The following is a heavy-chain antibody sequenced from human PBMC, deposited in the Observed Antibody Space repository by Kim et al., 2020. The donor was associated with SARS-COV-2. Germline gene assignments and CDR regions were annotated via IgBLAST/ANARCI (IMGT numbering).Heavy chain of an antibody. CDR2: IYYTGNT. CDR3: ARGSLWVGGNLDP. D-gene: IGHD3-16*01. V-gene: IGHV4-59*01. CDR1: GGSISSDF. Sequence: SETLSLTCTVSGGSISSDFWSWIRQLPGKGLEWIGYIYYTGNTNYSPSLKSRVTISVDTSKTQFSLRLFSVTAADTAVYYCARGSLWVGGNLDPWGQG. J-gene: IGHJ5*02.